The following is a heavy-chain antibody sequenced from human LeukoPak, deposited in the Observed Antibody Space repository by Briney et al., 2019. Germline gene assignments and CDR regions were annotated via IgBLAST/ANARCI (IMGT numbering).Heavy chain of an antibody. D-gene: IGHD3-22*01. Sequence: SETLSLTCAVYGGSFSGYYWSWIRQPPGKGLEWIGEINHSGSTNYNPSLKSRVTISVDTSKNQFSLKLSSVTAADTAVYYCARTKWRYYYDSSGDYVDYWGQGTLVTVSS. CDR3: ARTKWRYYYDSSGDYVDY. CDR1: GGSFSGYY. J-gene: IGHJ4*02. V-gene: IGHV4-34*01. CDR2: INHSGST.